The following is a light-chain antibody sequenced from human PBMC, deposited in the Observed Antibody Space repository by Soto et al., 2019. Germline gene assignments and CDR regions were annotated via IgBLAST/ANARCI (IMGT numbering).Light chain of an antibody. CDR2: EVS. Sequence: DIVLTQTPLSLSVTPGQPASISCNSSQGLLDSDGRTHLYWYVQKTGQPPQALIYEVSKRSSGVPDRFSGSGSGTHFTLKISRVEAEDVGVYYCMQSIQFPSAFGQGTRLEIK. V-gene: IGKV2D-29*01. CDR1: QGLLDSDGRTH. CDR3: MQSIQFPSA. J-gene: IGKJ5*01.